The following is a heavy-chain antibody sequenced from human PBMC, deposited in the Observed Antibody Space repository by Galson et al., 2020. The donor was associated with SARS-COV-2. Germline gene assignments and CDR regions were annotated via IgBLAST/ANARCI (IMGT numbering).Heavy chain of an antibody. CDR2: SSGYNGYT. Sequence: ASVKVSCKASGYTFTSYGISWVRQAPGQGLEWMGWSSGYNGYTKYAQKLQGRVTMTTDTSTTTAYMELRSLRSDDTAVYYCARDSERLSPDSCSSGYHYYGMDVWGQGTTVTVSS. D-gene: IGHD6-6*01. CDR1: GYTFTSYG. J-gene: IGHJ6*02. CDR3: ARDSERLSPDSCSSGYHYYGMDV. V-gene: IGHV1-18*01.